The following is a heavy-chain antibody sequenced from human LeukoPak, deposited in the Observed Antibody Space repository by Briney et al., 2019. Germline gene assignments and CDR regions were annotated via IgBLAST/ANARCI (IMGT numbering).Heavy chain of an antibody. J-gene: IGHJ6*02. V-gene: IGHV1-69*13. CDR1: GGTFSSYA. Sequence: ASVKVSCKASGGTFSSYAIGWVRQAPGQGLEWMGGIIPIFGTANYAQKFQGRVTITADESTSTAYMELSSLRSEDTAVYYCARVGKAVAGTSYYYGMDVWGQGTTVTVSS. CDR3: ARVGKAVAGTSYYYGMDV. D-gene: IGHD6-19*01. CDR2: IIPIFGTA.